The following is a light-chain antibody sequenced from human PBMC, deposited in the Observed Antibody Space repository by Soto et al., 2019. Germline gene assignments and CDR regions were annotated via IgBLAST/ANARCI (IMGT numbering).Light chain of an antibody. CDR2: YES. V-gene: IGKV3-11*02. CDR3: QHRSNWSPST. J-gene: IGKJ5*01. Sequence: ILLTQCPAALSLSPGERAPLSCRSSQRVXSWLVWCEEEPGQAPRLLISYESNRATDILARFSGSGSGRDFTLTISSLDPADFEGYYCQHRSNWSPSTFGQGTRLEIK. CDR1: QRVXSW.